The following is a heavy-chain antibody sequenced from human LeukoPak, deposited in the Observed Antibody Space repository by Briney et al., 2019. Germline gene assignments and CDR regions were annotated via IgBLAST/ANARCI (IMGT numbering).Heavy chain of an antibody. J-gene: IGHJ2*01. CDR3: ARSPFVAGVGPTSWYFDL. CDR1: GASLTSYY. CDR2: LYSSAHT. V-gene: IGHV4-4*09. D-gene: IGHD1-26*01. Sequence: SETLSLTCTVSGASLTSYYWTWLRQPPGKGLEWIGYLYSSAHTDVNPSLKSRVTISVDASKSQVSLKQFSVTASDTALYYCARSPFVAGVGPTSWYFDLWGRGTLVTVSS.